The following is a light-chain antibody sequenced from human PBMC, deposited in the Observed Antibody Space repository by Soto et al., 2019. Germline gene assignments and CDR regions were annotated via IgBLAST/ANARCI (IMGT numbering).Light chain of an antibody. CDR3: CSYAGSSTPYV. J-gene: IGLJ1*01. CDR2: GNS. CDR1: SSNIGAHYD. Sequence: QSVLTQPPSVSGAPGQRVTISCTGSSSNIGAHYDVHWYQQLPGTAPKLLIYGNSNRPSGVPDRFSGSKSGTSASLAITGLQAEDEADYYCCSYAGSSTPYVFGTGTKLTVL. V-gene: IGLV1-40*01.